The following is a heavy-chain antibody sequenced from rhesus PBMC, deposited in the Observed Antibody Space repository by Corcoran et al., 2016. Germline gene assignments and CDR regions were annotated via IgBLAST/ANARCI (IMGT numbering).Heavy chain of an antibody. CDR2: IRSGGST. CDR1: GGSVSGYW. D-gene: IGHD4-17*01. J-gene: IGHJ6*01. Sequence: QVQLQQWGEGLVTPSETLSLTCAVYGGSVSGYWWGWIRQPPGKGLEWIGRIRSGGSTNYNPSLKSRVTISIDTSKNQFSLKLSSVTAADTAVYYCARHGSVKRVSYGLDSWGQGVVVTVSS. V-gene: IGHV4-160*01. CDR3: ARHGSVKRVSYGLDS.